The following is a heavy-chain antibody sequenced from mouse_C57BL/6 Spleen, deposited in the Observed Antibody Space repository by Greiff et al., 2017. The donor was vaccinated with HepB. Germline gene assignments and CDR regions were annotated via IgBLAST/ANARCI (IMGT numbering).Heavy chain of an antibody. D-gene: IGHD2-12*01. J-gene: IGHJ3*01. CDR1: GYTFTDYY. V-gene: IGHV1-76*01. CDR2: IYPGSGNT. CDR3: ARGDPSYDDGFAY. Sequence: QVQLQQSGAELVRPGASVKLSCKASGYTFTDYYINWVKQRPGQGLEWIARIYPGSGNTYYNEKFKGKATLTAEKSSSTAYMQLSSLTSEDSAVYFCARGDPSYDDGFAYWGQGTLVTVSA.